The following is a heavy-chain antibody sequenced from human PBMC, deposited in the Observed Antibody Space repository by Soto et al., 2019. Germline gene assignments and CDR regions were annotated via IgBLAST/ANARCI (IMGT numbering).Heavy chain of an antibody. CDR2: ISGSGGST. CDR3: AKDPRGYSSGWYTY. D-gene: IGHD6-19*01. J-gene: IGHJ4*02. V-gene: IGHV3-23*01. Sequence: GGSLRLSCAASGFTFSSYAMSWVRQAPGKGLEWVSAISGSGGSTYYADSVKGRFTISRDNSKNTLYLQMNSLRAEGTAVYYCAKDPRGYSSGWYTYWGQGTLVTVSS. CDR1: GFTFSSYA.